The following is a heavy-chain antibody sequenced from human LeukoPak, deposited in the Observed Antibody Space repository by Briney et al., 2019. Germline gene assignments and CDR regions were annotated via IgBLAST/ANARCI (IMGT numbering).Heavy chain of an antibody. D-gene: IGHD6-19*01. CDR1: GFTVSSNY. CDR2: IYSGGST. Sequence: GGSLRLSCAASGFTVSSNYMSWVRQAPGKGLEWVSVIYSGGSTYYADSVKGRFTISRDNSKNTLYLQMNSLRAEDTAVYYCARIYSSGWSHFDYWGQGTLVTVSS. J-gene: IGHJ4*02. V-gene: IGHV3-66*01. CDR3: ARIYSSGWSHFDY.